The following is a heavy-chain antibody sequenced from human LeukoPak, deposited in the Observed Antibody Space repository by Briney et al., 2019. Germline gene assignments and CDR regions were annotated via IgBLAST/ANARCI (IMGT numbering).Heavy chain of an antibody. CDR2: IYTSGST. J-gene: IGHJ4*02. V-gene: IGHV4-61*02. D-gene: IGHD3-10*01. CDR1: GGSISSGGYY. Sequence: PSETLSLTCTVSGGSISSGGYYWTWIRQPAGKGLEWIGRIYTSGSTDYNPSLKSRVTISFDTSKNQFSLKLSSVTAADTAVYYCAREWSGSYDEHFDYWGQGTLVTVSS. CDR3: AREWSGSYDEHFDY.